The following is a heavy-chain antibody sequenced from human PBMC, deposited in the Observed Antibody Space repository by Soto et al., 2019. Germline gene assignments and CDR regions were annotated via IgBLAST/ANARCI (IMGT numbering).Heavy chain of an antibody. Sequence: QLQLQESGPGLVKPSETLSLTCTVSGGSISSSSYYWGWIRQPPGKGLEWIGSIYYSGSTYYNPSLKSRVTIALDTSKNQFSLKLSSVTAADTAVYYCARQQGRSLLFTWFDPWGQGTLVTVSS. D-gene: IGHD2-21*02. CDR1: GGSISSSSYY. J-gene: IGHJ5*02. CDR3: ARQQGRSLLFTWFDP. V-gene: IGHV4-39*01. CDR2: IYYSGST.